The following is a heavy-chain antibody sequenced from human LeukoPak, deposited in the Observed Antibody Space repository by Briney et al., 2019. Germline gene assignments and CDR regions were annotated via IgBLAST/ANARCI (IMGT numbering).Heavy chain of an antibody. J-gene: IGHJ4*02. D-gene: IGHD3-3*01. CDR2: ISGSGGST. CDR3: AKVYTIFGVVINSPDY. Sequence: GGSLRLSCAASGFTFSSYAMSWVRQAPGKGLEWVSAISGSGGSTYYADSVKGRFTISRDNSKNSLYLQMNSLRAEDTAVYYCAKVYTIFGVVINSPDYWGQGTLVTVSS. V-gene: IGHV3-23*01. CDR1: GFTFSSYA.